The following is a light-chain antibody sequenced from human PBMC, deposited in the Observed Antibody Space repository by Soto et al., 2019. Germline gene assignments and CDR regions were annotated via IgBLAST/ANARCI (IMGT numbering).Light chain of an antibody. CDR2: EVT. CDR3: WSYAGSSTFFYV. Sequence: QSVLTQSASVSGSPGQSITISCTGTSSDVGSYNLVSWYQQHPGKAPKLMIYEVTKRPSGVSNRFSGSKSGNTASLTISGLQAEDEADYYCWSYAGSSTFFYVCGSGTKVTVL. CDR1: SSDVGSYNL. V-gene: IGLV2-23*02. J-gene: IGLJ1*01.